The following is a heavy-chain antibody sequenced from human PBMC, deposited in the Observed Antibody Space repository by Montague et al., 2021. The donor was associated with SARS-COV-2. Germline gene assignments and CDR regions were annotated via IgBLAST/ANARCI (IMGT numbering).Heavy chain of an antibody. CDR2: ISYSGST. Sequence: SETLSLTCTVFGGSISSYYWSWIRQPPGRGLQWTGYISYSGSTNYNPSLKSRVTISVDTSKNHFTLRLSSVTAADTAVYYCAKFRRTQLLFGTLYYGMADWGQGTPVTVSS. J-gene: IGHJ6*02. V-gene: IGHV4-59*01. D-gene: IGHD2-2*01. CDR3: AKFRRTQLLFGTLYYGMAD. CDR1: GGSISSYY.